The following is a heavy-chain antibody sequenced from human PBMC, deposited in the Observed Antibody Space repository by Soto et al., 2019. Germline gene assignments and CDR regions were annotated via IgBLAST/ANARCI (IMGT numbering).Heavy chain of an antibody. CDR2: ISGSGGST. Sequence: GGSLRLSCAASGFTFSSYAMSWVRQAPGKGLEWVSAISGSGGSTYYADSVKGRFTISRDNPKNTLYLQMNSLRAEDTAVYYCAKDPSTKAAAGHNWFDPWGQGTLVTVSS. D-gene: IGHD6-13*01. CDR3: AKDPSTKAAAGHNWFDP. CDR1: GFTFSSYA. J-gene: IGHJ5*02. V-gene: IGHV3-23*01.